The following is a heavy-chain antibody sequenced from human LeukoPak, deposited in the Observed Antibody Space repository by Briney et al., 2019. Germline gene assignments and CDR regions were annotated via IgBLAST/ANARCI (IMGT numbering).Heavy chain of an antibody. CDR3: ARLLSGSYVIFDAFNV. CDR2: IRYDGANR. CDR1: GFTFSNYG. J-gene: IGHJ3*01. V-gene: IGHV3-30*02. Sequence: GGSLRLSCEASGFTFSNYGMAWVRQTPGKGLEWLSFIRYDGANRYYAESVKGRFTISRDNSRNTLYLQMNSLRVEDTAVYYCARLLSGSYVIFDAFNVWGQGTMVTVSS. D-gene: IGHD3-16*01.